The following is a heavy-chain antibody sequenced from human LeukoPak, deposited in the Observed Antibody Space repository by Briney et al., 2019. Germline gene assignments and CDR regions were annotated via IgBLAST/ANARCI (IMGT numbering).Heavy chain of an antibody. CDR2: INTDGSST. V-gene: IGHV3-74*01. D-gene: IGHD5-12*01. CDR1: GFTFSSYS. CDR3: ARESGRGYSGYDY. J-gene: IGHJ4*02. Sequence: PGGSLRLSCAASGFTFSSYSMNWVRQAPGKGLVWVSRINTDGSSTSYADSVKGRFTISRDNAKNTLYLQMNSLRAEDTAVYYCARESGRGYSGYDYWGQGTLVTVSS.